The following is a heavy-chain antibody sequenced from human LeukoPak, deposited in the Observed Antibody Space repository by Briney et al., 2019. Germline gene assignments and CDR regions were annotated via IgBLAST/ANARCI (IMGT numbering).Heavy chain of an antibody. CDR3: ARDPTFGWFDP. CDR1: GGSISSGGYY. J-gene: IGHJ5*02. D-gene: IGHD3-10*01. CDR2: IYYSGST. Sequence: SSQTLSLTCTVSGGSISSGGYYWSWIRQHPGKVLEWIGYIYYSGSTYYNPSLKSRVTISVDTSKNQFSLKLSSVTAADTAVYYCARDPTFGWFDPWGQGTLVTVSS. V-gene: IGHV4-31*03.